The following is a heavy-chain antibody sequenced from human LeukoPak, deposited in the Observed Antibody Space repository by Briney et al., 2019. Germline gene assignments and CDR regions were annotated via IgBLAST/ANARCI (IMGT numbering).Heavy chain of an antibody. V-gene: IGHV3-23*01. CDR1: GLTFSSSA. CDR2: ISGSGGST. J-gene: IGHJ4*02. D-gene: IGHD6-13*01. CDR3: ISMSYSSSWDY. Sequence: GGSLRLSCAASGLTFSSSAMSWVRQAPGKGLEWVSGISGSGGSTYYADSVKGRFTISRDNSKSTLYLQMNSLRAEDTAVYYCISMSYSSSWDYWGQGTLVTVSS.